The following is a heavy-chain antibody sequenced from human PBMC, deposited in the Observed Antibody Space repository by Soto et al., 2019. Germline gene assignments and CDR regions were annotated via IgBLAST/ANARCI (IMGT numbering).Heavy chain of an antibody. D-gene: IGHD3-22*01. J-gene: IGHJ6*02. V-gene: IGHV3-9*01. CDR3: AKDREGSSGWYGMDV. CDR2: ISWNSGTI. CDR1: GFIFDDYA. Sequence: EVQLVESRGNLVHPGKSLRLSCAASGFIFDDYAMHWVRQVPGKGLEWVSAISWNSGTIAYADSVKGRFTISRDNAKNSLYLQMNSLRSEDTALYYCAKDREGSSGWYGMDVWGQGTTVTVSS.